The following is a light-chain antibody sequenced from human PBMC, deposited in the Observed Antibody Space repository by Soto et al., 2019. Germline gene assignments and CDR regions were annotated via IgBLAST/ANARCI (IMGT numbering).Light chain of an antibody. J-gene: IGKJ4*01. CDR2: DAS. CDR1: QSVTRY. V-gene: IGKV3-11*01. CDR3: QQRSNWPLT. Sequence: EIVLTQSPATLSLSPGERATLSCRASQSVTRYLAWYQQKPGQAPRLLIYDASNRATGIPARFSGSGSGTYFTLTISSLEPEDFAVYYWQQRSNWPLTFGGGTKVEIK.